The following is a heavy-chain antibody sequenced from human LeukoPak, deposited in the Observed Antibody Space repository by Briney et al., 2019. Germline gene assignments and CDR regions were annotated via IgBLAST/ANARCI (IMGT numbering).Heavy chain of an antibody. D-gene: IGHD6-13*01. CDR2: LYSGGST. V-gene: IGHV3-66*02. CDR3: AAAAGTGDAFDI. J-gene: IGHJ3*02. CDR1: GFDFRTHT. Sequence: GGSLRLSCVASGFDFRTHTMNWVRQAPGKGLEWVSVLYSGGSTYYADSVKGRFTISRDNSKNALYLQMNSLRAEDTAVYYCAAAAGTGDAFDIWGQGTMVTVSS.